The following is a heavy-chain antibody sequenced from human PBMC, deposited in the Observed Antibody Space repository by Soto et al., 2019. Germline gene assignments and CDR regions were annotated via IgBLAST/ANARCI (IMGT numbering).Heavy chain of an antibody. CDR3: ARVGPYASGTYSCRPNRFDP. D-gene: IGHD3-10*01. J-gene: IGHJ5*02. CDR2: VFIGGTT. Sequence: EVQLVESGGRLVQPGGSLRLSCAASGFTVTSSHMTWVRQAPGKGLEWVSVVFIGGTTQYAASVKGRFTISIDKSENTMYLQMNSLRAEDTAVYYCARVGPYASGTYSCRPNRFDPWGQGTQVTVSP. V-gene: IGHV3-53*01. CDR1: GFTVTSSH.